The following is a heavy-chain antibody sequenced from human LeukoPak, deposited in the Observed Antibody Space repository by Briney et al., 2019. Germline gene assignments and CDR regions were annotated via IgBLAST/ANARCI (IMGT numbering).Heavy chain of an antibody. V-gene: IGHV4-59*05. CDR1: GGSISSYY. Sequence: PSETLSLTCTVSGGSISSYYWSWIRQPAGKGLEWIGSIYYSGSTYYNPSLKSRVTISVDTSKNQFSLKLSSVTAADTAVYYCARLAGDGRFVYWGQGTLVTVSS. CDR2: IYYSGST. J-gene: IGHJ4*02. D-gene: IGHD3-10*01. CDR3: ARLAGDGRFVY.